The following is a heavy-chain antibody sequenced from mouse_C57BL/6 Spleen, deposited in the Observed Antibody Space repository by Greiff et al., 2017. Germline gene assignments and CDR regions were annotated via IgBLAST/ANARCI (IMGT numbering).Heavy chain of an antibody. CDR1: GYTFTSYW. CDR2: IHPNSGST. Sequence: QVQLQQPGAELVKPGASVKLSCKASGYTFTSYWMHWVKQRPGQGLEWIGMIHPNSGSTNYNEKFKGKATLTVDKSSSTAYMQLSSLTSEDSAVYYCARTQGAVDAMDYWGQGTSVTVSS. J-gene: IGHJ4*01. CDR3: ARTQGAVDAMDY. V-gene: IGHV1-64*01.